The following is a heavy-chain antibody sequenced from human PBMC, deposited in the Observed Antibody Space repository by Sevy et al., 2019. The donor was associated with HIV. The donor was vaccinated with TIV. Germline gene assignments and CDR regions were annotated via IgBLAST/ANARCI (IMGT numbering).Heavy chain of an antibody. D-gene: IGHD6-25*01. CDR1: GYTFTSYG. V-gene: IGHV1-18*01. CDR3: ARAAYGYFDYGMDV. CDR2: ISAYNGNT. J-gene: IGHJ6*02. Sequence: ASVKVSCKASGYTFTSYGISWVRQAPGQGLEWMGWISAYNGNTNYAQKLQGRVTMTTDTSTGTAYMELRSLRSDDTAVYYCARAAYGYFDYGMDVWGQGTTVTVSS.